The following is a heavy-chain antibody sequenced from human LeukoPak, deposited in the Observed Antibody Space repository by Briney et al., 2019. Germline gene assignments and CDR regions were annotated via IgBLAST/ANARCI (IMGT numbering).Heavy chain of an antibody. CDR2: MNPNSGNT. Sequence: ASVTVFYKSSGYSFTIYCIMWVRQAPGQGREGMGWMNPNSGNTGYPQKFQGRVTMTRNTSISTAYMELSSLRSEDTAVYYCARDRGYSSSWWGYDYWGQGTLVTVSS. CDR3: ARDRGYSSSWWGYDY. CDR1: GYSFTIYC. J-gene: IGHJ4*02. V-gene: IGHV1-8*02. D-gene: IGHD6-13*01.